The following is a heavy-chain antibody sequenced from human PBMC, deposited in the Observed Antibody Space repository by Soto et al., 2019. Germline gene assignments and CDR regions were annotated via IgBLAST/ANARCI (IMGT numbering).Heavy chain of an antibody. Sequence: GGSLRLSCEVSGFSFGSYAFHWVRQAPGKGLEWLSVISYHGREIYYADSVKDRFTISRDNSKNTLYLQMNTLRAGDTAVYYCAKDAFDSSGYYYVNWGQGTLVTAPQ. D-gene: IGHD3-22*01. V-gene: IGHV3-30-3*01. J-gene: IGHJ4*02. CDR3: AKDAFDSSGYYYVN. CDR2: ISYHGREI. CDR1: GFSFGSYA.